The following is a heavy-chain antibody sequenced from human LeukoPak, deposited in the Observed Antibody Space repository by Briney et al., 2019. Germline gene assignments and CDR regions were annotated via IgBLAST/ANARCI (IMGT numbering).Heavy chain of an antibody. CDR1: GFTFSSYG. Sequence: PGGSLRLSCAASGFTFSSYGMHWVRQAPGKGLEWVAFIRYDGSNKYYADSVKGRFTISRDNSKNTLYLQMNSLRAEDTAVYYCAKGRGSYYDSSGYSFDIWGQGTMVTVSS. D-gene: IGHD3-22*01. V-gene: IGHV3-30*02. CDR3: AKGRGSYYDSSGYSFDI. J-gene: IGHJ3*02. CDR2: IRYDGSNK.